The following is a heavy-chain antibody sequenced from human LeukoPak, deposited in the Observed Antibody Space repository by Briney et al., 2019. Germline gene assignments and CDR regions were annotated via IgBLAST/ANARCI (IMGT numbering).Heavy chain of an antibody. D-gene: IGHD3-16*01. J-gene: IGHJ4*02. CDR2: ISWNSGSI. CDR1: GFTFDDYA. V-gene: IGHV3-9*01. CDR3: AKDIRADGGAIDY. Sequence: PGRSLRLSCAASGFTFDDYAMHWVRQAPGKGLEWVSGISWNSGSIGYADSVKGRFTISRDNAKNSLYLQMNSLRAEDTALYYCAKDIRADGGAIDYWGQGTLVTVSS.